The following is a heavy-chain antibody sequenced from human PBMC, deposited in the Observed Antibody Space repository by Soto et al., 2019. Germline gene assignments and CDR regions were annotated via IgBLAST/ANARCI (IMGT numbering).Heavy chain of an antibody. V-gene: IGHV4-59*01. CDR3: ARGLGYCSSTSCHERWFDP. Sequence: PSETLSLTCTVSGGSISSYYWSWIRQPPGKGLEWIGYIYYSGSTNYNPFLKSRVTISVDTSKNQFSLKLSSVTAADTAVYYCARGLGYCSSTSCHERWFDPWGQGTLVTVSS. CDR2: IYYSGST. J-gene: IGHJ5*02. CDR1: GGSISSYY. D-gene: IGHD2-2*01.